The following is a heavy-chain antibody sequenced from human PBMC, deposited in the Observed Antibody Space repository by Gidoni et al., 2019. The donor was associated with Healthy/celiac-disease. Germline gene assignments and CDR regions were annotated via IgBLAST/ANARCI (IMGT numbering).Heavy chain of an antibody. Sequence: VQLVQSGAEVKKPRASVKVSCKSSGSTSTSYDINWVRQATGQGLEWMGWMNPKSGNTGYTRKYQGRVTMTRNTSISTAYMELSSLRSEDTAVYYCARGARVAAAGTDWFDPWGQGTLVTVSS. CDR1: GSTSTSYD. D-gene: IGHD6-13*01. J-gene: IGHJ5*02. CDR2: MNPKSGNT. CDR3: ARGARVAAAGTDWFDP. V-gene: IGHV1-8*01.